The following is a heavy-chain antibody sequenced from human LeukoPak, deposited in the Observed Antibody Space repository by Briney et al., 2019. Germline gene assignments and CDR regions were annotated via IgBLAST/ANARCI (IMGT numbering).Heavy chain of an antibody. CDR2: ISGSGGST. V-gene: IGHV3-23*01. CDR1: GFTFSSYA. D-gene: IGHD1-26*01. Sequence: GGSLRLSCAASGFTFSSYAMSWVRQAPGKGLEWVSAISGSGGSTYYADSVKGRFTISRDNATNTLYLQMNSLRAEDTAVYYCARDRYSGSYSDYWGQGTLVTVSS. J-gene: IGHJ4*02. CDR3: ARDRYSGSYSDY.